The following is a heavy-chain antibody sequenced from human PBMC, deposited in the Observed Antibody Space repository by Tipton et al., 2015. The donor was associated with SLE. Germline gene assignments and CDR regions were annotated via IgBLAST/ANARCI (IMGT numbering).Heavy chain of an antibody. J-gene: IGHJ6*02. V-gene: IGHV4-59*08. CDR3: ARHVGVAYYYAMDV. Sequence: TLSLTCTVSGASVSSFCWSWLRRPPGKGLEWIGYISYTETTKYNPSLESRVIISVDTSKNQFSLRLSSVTAADTAMYYCARHVGVAYYYAMDVWGQGTTVVISS. CDR2: ISYTETT. CDR1: GASVSSFC. D-gene: IGHD2-15*01.